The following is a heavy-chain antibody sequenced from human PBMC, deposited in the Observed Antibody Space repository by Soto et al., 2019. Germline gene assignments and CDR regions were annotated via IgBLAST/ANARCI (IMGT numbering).Heavy chain of an antibody. CDR3: ARTHDSSGYSPAWGYYYGMDG. V-gene: IGHV4-31*03. CDR2: IYYSGST. D-gene: IGHD3-22*01. Sequence: SETLSLTCTVSGGSISSGGYYWSWIRQHPGKGLEWIGYIYYSGSTYYNPSLKSRVTISVDTSKNQFSLKLSSVTAADTAVYYCARTHDSSGYSPAWGYYYGMDGWGQGTTVTFSS. J-gene: IGHJ6*02. CDR1: GGSISSGGYY.